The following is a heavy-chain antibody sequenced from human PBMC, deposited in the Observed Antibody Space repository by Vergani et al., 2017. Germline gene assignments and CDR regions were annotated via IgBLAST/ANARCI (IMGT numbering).Heavy chain of an antibody. CDR1: GYTFTSYY. D-gene: IGHD2-2*01. J-gene: IGHJ4*02. Sequence: QVQLVQSGAEVKKPGASVKVSCKASGYTFTSYYMHWVRQAPGQGLEWRGIINPSGGSTSYAQKFQGRVTMSKDTSTSTVYMELSSLRSEDTAVYYCAREGDIVVEYFDYWGQGTLVTVSS. CDR3: AREGDIVVEYFDY. CDR2: INPSGGST. V-gene: IGHV1-46*03.